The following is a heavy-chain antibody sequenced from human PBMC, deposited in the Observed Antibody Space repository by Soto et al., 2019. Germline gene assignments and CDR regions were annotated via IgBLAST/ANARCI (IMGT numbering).Heavy chain of an antibody. CDR1: GFTFSDYY. D-gene: IGHD1-7*01. CDR2: ISSSGSSI. J-gene: IGHJ4*02. Sequence: QVQLVESGGGLVKPGGSLRLSCAASGFTFSDYYMSWIRQAPGKGLEGGSCISSSGSSIYYADSVKGRFTISRDNAKKSLYMQMNSLKAENTAVYYSARKDSELELRVYWGQGTLVSVSS. V-gene: IGHV3-11*01. CDR3: ARKDSELELRVY.